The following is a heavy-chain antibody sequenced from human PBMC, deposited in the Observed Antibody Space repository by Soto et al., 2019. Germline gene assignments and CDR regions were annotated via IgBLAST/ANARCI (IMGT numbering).Heavy chain of an antibody. CDR3: ARFNFWSAPRPLDY. CDR2: INHSGST. CDR1: GGSFSGYY. D-gene: IGHD3-3*01. Sequence: SETLSLTCAVYGGSFSGYYWSWIRQPPGKGLEWIGEINHSGSTNYNPSLKSRVTISVDTSKNQFSLKLSSVTAADTAVYYCARFNFWSAPRPLDYWGQGTLVTVSS. V-gene: IGHV4-34*01. J-gene: IGHJ4*02.